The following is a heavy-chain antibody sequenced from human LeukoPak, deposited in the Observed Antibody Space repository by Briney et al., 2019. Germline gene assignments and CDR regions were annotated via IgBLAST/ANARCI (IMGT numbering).Heavy chain of an antibody. V-gene: IGHV3-30*14. D-gene: IGHD3-9*01. CDR1: GSTFSTYP. J-gene: IGHJ4*02. CDR3: ARVHDTTGYYHYFDS. CDR2: ISHHGSNE. Sequence: PGGSLRLSCEASGSTFSTYPMHWVRQAPDKGLEWVAMISHHGSNEYYADSVKGRFTISRDNSKNTLYLQMNNPRVEDTAIYYCARVHDTTGYYHYFDSWGQGTLVTVSS.